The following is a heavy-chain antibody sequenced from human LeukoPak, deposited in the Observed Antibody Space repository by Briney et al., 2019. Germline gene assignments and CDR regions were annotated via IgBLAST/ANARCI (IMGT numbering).Heavy chain of an antibody. D-gene: IGHD6-13*01. CDR2: VRYDGRNK. CDR3: AKDRSSSWYTQPVDY. V-gene: IGHV3-30*02. CDR1: VFTLSSYG. Sequence: GWSVRLSCVASVFTLSSYGMHWVRQAPAKGLEWVAFVRYDGRNKYYADSLNGRFTISRDNSKNTLYLQMSSLRAEDTAVYYCAKDRSSSWYTQPVDYWGQGTLVTVSS. J-gene: IGHJ4*02.